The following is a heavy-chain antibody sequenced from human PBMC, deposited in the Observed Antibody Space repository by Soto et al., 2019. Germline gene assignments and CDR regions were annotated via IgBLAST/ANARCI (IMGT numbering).Heavy chain of an antibody. Sequence: GGSLRLSCAASGFTFSSYAMSWVRQAPGKGLEWVSAISGSGGSTYYADSVKGRFTISRDNSKNTLYLQMNSLRAEDTAVYYCAKDSDYYYGPNWFDPWGQGTLVTVSS. J-gene: IGHJ5*02. V-gene: IGHV3-23*01. D-gene: IGHD3-10*01. CDR1: GFTFSSYA. CDR2: ISGSGGST. CDR3: AKDSDYYYGPNWFDP.